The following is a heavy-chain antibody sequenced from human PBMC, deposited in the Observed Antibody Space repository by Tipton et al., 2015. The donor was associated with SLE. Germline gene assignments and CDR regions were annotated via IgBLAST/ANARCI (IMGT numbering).Heavy chain of an antibody. CDR3: VRLELPATKADY. CDR2: ISYSGST. CDR1: GDTISDHY. V-gene: IGHV4-59*08. D-gene: IGHD5-24*01. J-gene: IGHJ4*02. Sequence: TLSLTCTVSGDTISDHYWSWIRQPPGKGLEWIGYISYSGSTNYSPSLKSRVTMSVDTSKNQFSLKLSSVTAADTAVYYCVRLELPATKADYWGQGTLVTVSS.